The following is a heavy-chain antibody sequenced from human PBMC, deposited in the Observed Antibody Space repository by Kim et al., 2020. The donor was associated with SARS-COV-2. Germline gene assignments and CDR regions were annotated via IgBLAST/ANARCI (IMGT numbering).Heavy chain of an antibody. V-gene: IGHV4-59*01. CDR2: IYYSGST. CDR3: ASVGGSYSYYGMDV. CDR1: GGSISSYY. D-gene: IGHD1-26*01. J-gene: IGHJ6*02. Sequence: SETLSLTCTVSGGSISSYYWSWIRQPPGKGLEWIGYIYYSGSTNYNPSLKSRVTISVDTSKNQFSLKLSSVTAADTAVYYCASVGGSYSYYGMDVWGQGTTVTVSS.